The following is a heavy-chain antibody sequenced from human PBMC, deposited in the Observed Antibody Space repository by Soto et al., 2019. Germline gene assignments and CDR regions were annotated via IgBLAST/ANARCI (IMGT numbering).Heavy chain of an antibody. J-gene: IGHJ6*02. Sequence: GESLKISCKGSGYSFTSYWIGWVRQMPGKGLEWMGIIYPGDSDTRYSPSFQGQVTISADKSISTAYLQWSSLKASDTAMYYCARGRKQQLVYYYYGMDVWGQGTTVTASS. CDR1: GYSFTSYW. CDR3: ARGRKQQLVYYYYGMDV. V-gene: IGHV5-51*01. CDR2: IYPGDSDT. D-gene: IGHD6-13*01.